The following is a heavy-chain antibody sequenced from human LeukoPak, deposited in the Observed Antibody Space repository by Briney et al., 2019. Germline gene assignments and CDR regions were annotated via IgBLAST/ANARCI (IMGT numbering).Heavy chain of an antibody. CDR1: GYTLTELS. D-gene: IGHD4-17*01. CDR2: FDPEDGET. CDR3: ATAVTTERDY. J-gene: IGHJ4*02. V-gene: IGHV1-24*01. Sequence: ASVTVSFKVSGYTLTELSMHWVRQAPGKGLEWMGGFDPEDGETIYAQKFQGRVTMTEDTSTDTAYMELSSLRSEDTAVYYCATAVTTERDYWGQGTLVTVSS.